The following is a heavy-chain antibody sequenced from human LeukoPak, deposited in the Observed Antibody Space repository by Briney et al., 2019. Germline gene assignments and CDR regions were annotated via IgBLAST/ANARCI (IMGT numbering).Heavy chain of an antibody. CDR2: ISSSGDII. CDR1: GFSFNSYV. J-gene: IGHJ2*01. D-gene: IGHD2-15*01. V-gene: IGHV3-48*03. CDR3: ARDHGVAAPYWYFDL. Sequence: GGSLRLSCAASGFSFNSYVMNWLRQAPGKGREWVSYISSSGDIIYYADSVKGRFTISRDNAKNSLYLQMNSLRAEDTGVYYCARDHGVAAPYWYFDLWGRGTSVTVSS.